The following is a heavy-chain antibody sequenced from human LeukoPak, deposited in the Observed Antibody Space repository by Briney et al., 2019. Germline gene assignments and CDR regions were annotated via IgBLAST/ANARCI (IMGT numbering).Heavy chain of an antibody. CDR1: GFTFSSHS. CDR2: ISSSSSYI. Sequence: GGSLRLSCAASGFTFSSHSMNWVRQAPGKGLEWVSSISSSSSYIYYADSVKGRFTISRDNAKNSLYLQMNSLRAEDTAVYYCARLYDGSAYHADHFDYWGQGTLVIVSS. J-gene: IGHJ4*02. CDR3: ARLYDGSAYHADHFDY. D-gene: IGHD3-22*01. V-gene: IGHV3-21*01.